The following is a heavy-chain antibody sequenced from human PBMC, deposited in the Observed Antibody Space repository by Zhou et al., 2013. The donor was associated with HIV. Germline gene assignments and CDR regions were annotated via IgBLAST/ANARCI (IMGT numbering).Heavy chain of an antibody. Sequence: QVQLVQSGAEVKKPGASVKVSCKASGYIFTRYFMHWVRQVPGQGLEWMGIINAGGGSASYAQKFQGRVTMTRDTSTSTVYMELRSLRSEDAAVYYCARDRGGTSPSRAVLDHWGQGTLVIVSS. CDR2: INAGGGSA. CDR1: GYIFTRYF. CDR3: ARDRGGTSPSRAVLDH. D-gene: IGHD3-16*01. J-gene: IGHJ4*02. V-gene: IGHV1-46*01.